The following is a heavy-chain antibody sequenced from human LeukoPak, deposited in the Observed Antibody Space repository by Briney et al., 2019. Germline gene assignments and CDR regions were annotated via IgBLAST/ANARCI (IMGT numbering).Heavy chain of an antibody. CDR2: ISGSGGST. V-gene: IGHV3-23*01. CDR1: GFTFSNYA. D-gene: IGHD5-12*01. Sequence: PGGSLRLSCAASGFTFSNYAMSWVRQAPGKGLEWVSSISGSGGSTDYADSVKGRFTISRDNAKNSLYLQMNSLRAEDTAVYYCARERGYSGYDYFIDSPSDSWGQGTLVTVSS. J-gene: IGHJ4*02. CDR3: ARERGYSGYDYFIDSPSDS.